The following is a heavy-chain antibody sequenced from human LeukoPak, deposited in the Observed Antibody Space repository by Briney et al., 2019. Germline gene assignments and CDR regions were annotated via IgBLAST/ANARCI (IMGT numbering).Heavy chain of an antibody. CDR2: IYYSGST. V-gene: IGHV4-59*01. Sequence: SETLSLTCTVSGGSISSYYWSWIRQPPGKGPKWIGYIYYSGSTSYSPSLRSRVTISVDTSKNQFSLKLSSVTAADTAVYYCARETSQKGAHYMDVWGKGTTVTISS. D-gene: IGHD3-16*01. CDR3: ARETSQKGAHYMDV. J-gene: IGHJ6*03. CDR1: GGSISSYY.